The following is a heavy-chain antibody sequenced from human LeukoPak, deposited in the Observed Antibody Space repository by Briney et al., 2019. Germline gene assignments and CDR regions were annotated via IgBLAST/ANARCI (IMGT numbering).Heavy chain of an antibody. D-gene: IGHD5-18*01. J-gene: IGHJ4*02. CDR2: IRHDGSEK. CDR1: GFTFCSYW. V-gene: IGHV3-7*01. CDR3: ARGGSRQYNF. Sequence: GGSLRLSCAASGFTFCSYWMSWVRQAPGKGLEWVANIRHDGSEKYYVDSVKGRFTISRDNAKDSLYLQMNSLRVEDTAVYYCARGGSRQYNFWGQGTLVTVSS.